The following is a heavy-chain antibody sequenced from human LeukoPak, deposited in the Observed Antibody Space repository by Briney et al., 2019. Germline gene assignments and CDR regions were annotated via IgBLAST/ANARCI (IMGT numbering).Heavy chain of an antibody. V-gene: IGHV4-4*02. Sequence: SETLSLTCAVTGGSVTTTNWGSWFRQPPGKGLEWIGEVHLSGATNYNPSLESRVSMSIDKSKNHLSLEVTSVTAADTAIYYCTRESGAFSPFGFWGQGTLLSVSS. CDR1: GGSVTTTNW. CDR2: VHLSGAT. J-gene: IGHJ4*02. D-gene: IGHD1-26*01. CDR3: TRESGAFSPFGF.